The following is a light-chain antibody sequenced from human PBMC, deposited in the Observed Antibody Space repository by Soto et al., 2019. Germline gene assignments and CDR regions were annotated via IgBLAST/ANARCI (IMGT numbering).Light chain of an antibody. CDR2: AAS. J-gene: IGKJ1*01. V-gene: IGKV1-8*01. CDR3: QQYYSYPQ. Sequence: IQMTQSPSSLSASTGDRVTITCRASQGISSYLAWYQQKPGKAPKLLIYAASTLQSGVPSRFSGSGSGTDFTLTISCLQSEDFATYYCQQYYSYPQFGQGTKVDI. CDR1: QGISSY.